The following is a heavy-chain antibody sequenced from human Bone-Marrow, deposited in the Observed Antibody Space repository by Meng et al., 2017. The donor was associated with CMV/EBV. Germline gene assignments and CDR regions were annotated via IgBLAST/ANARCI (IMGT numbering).Heavy chain of an antibody. CDR3: VGVPASNWFAP. J-gene: IGHJ5*02. V-gene: IGHV1-69*02. CDR1: GYTFTGYY. Sequence: SVKVSCKASGYTFTGYYMHWVRQAPGQGLEWMGRIIPILGIANYAQKFQGRVTITADKSTSTAYMELSSLRSEDTAVYYCVGVPASNWFAPWGQGHRVHGAS. CDR2: IIPILGIA. D-gene: IGHD2-2*01.